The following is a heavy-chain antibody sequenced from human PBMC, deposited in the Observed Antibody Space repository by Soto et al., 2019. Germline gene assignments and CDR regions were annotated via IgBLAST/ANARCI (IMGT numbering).Heavy chain of an antibody. Sequence: SETLSLTCSVSGDSISSSSYYWGWIRQPPGKGLEWIGSIYYSGSTYYNPSLKSRVTMFVDTSKNQFSLKLTSVTAADTALYYCARHLRSSSWYDYWGQGTLVTVSS. CDR3: ARHLRSSSWYDY. V-gene: IGHV4-39*01. CDR1: GDSISSSSYY. J-gene: IGHJ4*02. CDR2: IYYSGST. D-gene: IGHD6-13*01.